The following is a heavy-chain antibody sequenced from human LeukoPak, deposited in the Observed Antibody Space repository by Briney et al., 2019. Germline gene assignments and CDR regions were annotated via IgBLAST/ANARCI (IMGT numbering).Heavy chain of an antibody. J-gene: IGHJ6*03. CDR3: ASMVRGVILGPNYYAYYMDV. CDR1: GGSISSYY. CDR2: IYYSGST. V-gene: IGHV4-59*08. D-gene: IGHD3-10*01. Sequence: PSETLSLTCTVSGGSISSYYWSWIRQPPGKGLEWIGYIYYSGSTNYNPSLKSRVTISVDTSKNQFSLNLSSVTAADTAVYYCASMVRGVILGPNYYAYYMDVWGKGATVTVSS.